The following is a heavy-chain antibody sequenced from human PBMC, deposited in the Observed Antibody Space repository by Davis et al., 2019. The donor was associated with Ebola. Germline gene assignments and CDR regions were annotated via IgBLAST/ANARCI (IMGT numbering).Heavy chain of an antibody. V-gene: IGHV4-34*01. J-gene: IGHJ3*02. D-gene: IGHD2-21*02. CDR2: INHSGST. Sequence: SETLSLTCVVYGGSFSGYYWSWIRQPPGKGLEWIGEINHSGSTNYNPSLKSRVTISVDTSKNQFSLKLSSVTAADTAVYYCARLGVTPGGDAFDIWGQGTVVTVSS. CDR1: GGSFSGYY. CDR3: ARLGVTPGGDAFDI.